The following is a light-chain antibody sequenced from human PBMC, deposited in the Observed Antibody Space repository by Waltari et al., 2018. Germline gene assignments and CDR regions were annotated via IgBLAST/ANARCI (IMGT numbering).Light chain of an antibody. CDR1: QKISNN. J-gene: IGKJ3*01. CDR2: GPT. CDR3: LQYNDWPPLFT. V-gene: IGKV3-15*01. Sequence: EIEMTQSPAIMSVSPGERVTLSCRASQKISNNFAWYQQKPGQAPRLLSYGPTTRASGIPGRFRGSGSGTESTHTIDGLQSEDFAVYYCLQYNDWPPLFTFGPGTKVEIK.